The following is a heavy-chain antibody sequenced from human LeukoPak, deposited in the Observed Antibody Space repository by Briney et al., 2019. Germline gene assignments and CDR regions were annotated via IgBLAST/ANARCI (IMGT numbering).Heavy chain of an antibody. CDR1: GGSISNYF. D-gene: IGHD1-26*01. J-gene: IGHJ4*02. CDR2: IYHSGST. CDR3: ARVRVVGATPDY. V-gene: IGHV4-59*01. Sequence: PSETLSLTCSVSGGSISNYFWSWIRQPPGKGLEWIGYIYHSGSTNYSPSLKSRVTMSVDTSKNQFSLKLSSVTAADTAVYYCARVRVVGATPDYWGQGTLVTVSS.